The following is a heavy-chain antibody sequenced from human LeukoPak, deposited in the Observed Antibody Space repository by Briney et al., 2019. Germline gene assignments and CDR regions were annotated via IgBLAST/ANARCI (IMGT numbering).Heavy chain of an antibody. J-gene: IGHJ4*02. Sequence: SVKVSCKASGGTFSSYAISWVRQAPGQGLEWMGGIIPIFGTANYAQKFQGRVTITADESTSTAYMELSSLRSEDTAVYYCASAYSSGWLYLPYYFDYWGQGTLVTVSS. D-gene: IGHD6-19*01. CDR2: IIPIFGTA. CDR3: ASAYSSGWLYLPYYFDY. V-gene: IGHV1-69*13. CDR1: GGTFSSYA.